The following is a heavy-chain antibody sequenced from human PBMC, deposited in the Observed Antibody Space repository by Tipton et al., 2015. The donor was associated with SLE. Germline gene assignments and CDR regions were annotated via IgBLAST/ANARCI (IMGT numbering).Heavy chain of an antibody. CDR1: GGSISSYY. D-gene: IGHD3-10*01. Sequence: LSLTCTVSGGSISSYYWSWIRQPPGKGLEWIGYIYYSGSTNYNPSLKSRVTISVDTSKNQFSLRLSSVTAADTAVYYCARDYYGSGFDAFDIWGQGTMVTVSS. CDR2: IYYSGST. V-gene: IGHV4-59*01. CDR3: ARDYYGSGFDAFDI. J-gene: IGHJ3*02.